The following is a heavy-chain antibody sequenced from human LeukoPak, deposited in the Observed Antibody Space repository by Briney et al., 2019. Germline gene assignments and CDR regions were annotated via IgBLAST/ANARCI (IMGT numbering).Heavy chain of an antibody. Sequence: SETLSLTCAVYGGSFSGYYWSWICQPPGKGLEWIGEINHSGSTNYNPSLKSRVTISVDTSKNQFSLKPSSVTAADTAVYYCARGRALRDYWGQGTLVTVSS. CDR1: GGSFSGYY. D-gene: IGHD4-17*01. J-gene: IGHJ4*02. V-gene: IGHV4-34*01. CDR2: INHSGST. CDR3: ARGRALRDY.